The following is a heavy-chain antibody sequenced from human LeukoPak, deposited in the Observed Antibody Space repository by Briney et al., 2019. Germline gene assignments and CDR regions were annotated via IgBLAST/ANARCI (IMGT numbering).Heavy chain of an antibody. D-gene: IGHD6-19*01. CDR3: ARDPYSSGWYGSAFDI. CDR1: GGSISGYY. CDR2: IYYSGST. Sequence: SETLSLTCTVSGGSISGYYWSWIPQPPGKGLEWSGYIYYSGSTNYNPSLKSRVTISVDTSKNQFSLKLSSVTAADTAVYYCARDPYSSGWYGSAFDIWGQGTMVTVSS. V-gene: IGHV4-59*13. J-gene: IGHJ3*02.